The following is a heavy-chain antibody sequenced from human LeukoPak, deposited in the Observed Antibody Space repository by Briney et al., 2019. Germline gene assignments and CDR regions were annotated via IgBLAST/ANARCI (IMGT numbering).Heavy chain of an antibody. Sequence: GGSLRLSCAVSGFTISSYAMSWVRQAPGKGLEWVSAISGSGGSTYYADSVKGRFTISRDNSKNTLYLQMNSLRAEDTAVYYCAKVPDYSGYNLYFDYWGQGTLVTVSS. CDR3: AKVPDYSGYNLYFDY. D-gene: IGHD5-12*01. V-gene: IGHV3-23*01. CDR2: ISGSGGST. J-gene: IGHJ4*02. CDR1: GFTISSYA.